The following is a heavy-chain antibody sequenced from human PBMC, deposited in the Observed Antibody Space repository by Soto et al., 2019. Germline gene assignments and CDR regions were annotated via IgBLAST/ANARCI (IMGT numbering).Heavy chain of an antibody. CDR2: IYWDDDK. V-gene: IGHV2-5*02. Sequence: QITLKESGPTLVKPTQTLTLTCTFPGFSFSTNGVGVAWIRQPPGGALEWLALIYWDDDKKYNPSLRSRLSITRDTSKNQGLFTMSNMDPVDTATYYCAYRFLSGGGDYWGPGTLVTVSS. D-gene: IGHD3-16*01. J-gene: IGHJ4*02. CDR3: AYRFLSGGGDY. CDR1: GFSFSTNGVG.